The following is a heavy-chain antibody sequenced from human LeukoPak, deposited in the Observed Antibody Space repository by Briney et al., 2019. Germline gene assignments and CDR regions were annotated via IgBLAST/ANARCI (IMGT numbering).Heavy chain of an antibody. V-gene: IGHV3-21*01. J-gene: IGHJ4*02. Sequence: GGSLRLSCAASGFTFNIYSMNWVRQAPGKGLEWVSYISSSSSYIYYADSVKGRFTISRDNAKNSLYLQMNSLRAEDTAVYYCARVPYGAGDYWGQGTLVTVSS. CDR3: ARVPYGAGDY. D-gene: IGHD3-10*01. CDR1: GFTFNIYS. CDR2: ISSSSSYI.